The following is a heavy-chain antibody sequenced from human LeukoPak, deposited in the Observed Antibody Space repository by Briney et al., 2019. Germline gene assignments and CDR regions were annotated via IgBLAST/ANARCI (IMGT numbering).Heavy chain of an antibody. CDR2: IYYSGST. CDR1: GGSISSSSYY. V-gene: IGHV4-39*01. D-gene: IGHD5-24*01. Sequence: LETLSLTCTVSGGSISSSSYYWGWIRQPPGKGLEWIGSIYYSGSTYYNPSLKSRVTISVDTSKNQFSLKLSSVTAADTAVYYCARHLVEMATTFFDYWGQGTLVTVSS. J-gene: IGHJ4*02. CDR3: ARHLVEMATTFFDY.